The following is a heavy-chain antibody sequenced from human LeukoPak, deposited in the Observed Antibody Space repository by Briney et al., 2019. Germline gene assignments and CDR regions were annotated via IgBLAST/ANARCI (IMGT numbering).Heavy chain of an antibody. J-gene: IGHJ6*03. D-gene: IGHD3-3*01. CDR2: IYYSGST. CDR1: GGSISSSSYY. Sequence: SETLSLTCTVSGGSISSSSYYWGWIRHPPGKGLEWIGSIYYSGSTYYNPSLKSRVTISVDTSKNQFSLKLSSVTAADTAVYYCARHPFKADFWSGYPNSYYYYYMDVWGKGTTVTVSS. CDR3: ARHPFKADFWSGYPNSYYYYYMDV. V-gene: IGHV4-39*01.